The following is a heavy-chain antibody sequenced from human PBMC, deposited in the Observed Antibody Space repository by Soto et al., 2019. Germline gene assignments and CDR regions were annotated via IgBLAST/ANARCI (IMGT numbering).Heavy chain of an antibody. CDR1: LFTFSSYA. CDR3: ARDERRYYYGSGSPGYYYGMDV. J-gene: IGHJ6*02. D-gene: IGHD3-10*01. V-gene: IGHV3-30-3*01. Sequence: GGSLRLSCAASLFTFSSYAMHWVRQAPGKGLEWVAVISYDGSNKYYADSVKGRFTISRDNSKNTLYLQMNSLRAEDTAVYYCARDERRYYYGSGSPGYYYGMDVWRQGTTVTVSS. CDR2: ISYDGSNK.